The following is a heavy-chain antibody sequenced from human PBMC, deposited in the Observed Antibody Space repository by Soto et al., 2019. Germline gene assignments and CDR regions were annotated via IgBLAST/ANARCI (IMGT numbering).Heavy chain of an antibody. V-gene: IGHV3-30*18. D-gene: IGHD3-3*01. CDR3: AKVYDFWSGYYFDY. CDR1: GFTFSSYG. Sequence: TGGSLRLSCAASGFTFSSYGMHWVRQAPGKGLEWVAVISYDGSNKYYADSVKGRFTISRDNSKNTLYLQMNSLRAEDTAVYYCAKVYDFWSGYYFDYWGQGTLVTVSS. CDR2: ISYDGSNK. J-gene: IGHJ4*02.